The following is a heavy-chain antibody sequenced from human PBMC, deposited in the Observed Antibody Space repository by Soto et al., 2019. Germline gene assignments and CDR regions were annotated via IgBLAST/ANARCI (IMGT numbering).Heavy chain of an antibody. CDR3: GKPLGSESYLPFDY. CDR2: ISGSGENT. CDR1: GFTFSIYG. V-gene: IGHV3-23*01. D-gene: IGHD3-10*01. J-gene: IGHJ4*02. Sequence: EVQLLESGGGLVQPGGSLRLSCAASGFTFSIYGLSWVRQAPGKGLEWVSAISGSGENTYYADSVKGRFTISRDNPKNALYLQMNSRRAEDTAVYYCGKPLGSESYLPFDYWGQGTLVTVSS.